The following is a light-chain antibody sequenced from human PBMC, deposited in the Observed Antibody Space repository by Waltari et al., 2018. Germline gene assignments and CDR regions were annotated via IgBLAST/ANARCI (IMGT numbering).Light chain of an antibody. J-gene: IGKJ3*01. CDR2: GAS. CDR1: PSVTSNY. CDR3: QQYGNSPFT. V-gene: IGKV3-20*01. Sequence: EIVLTQSPGTLSLSPGERATRSCRASPSVTSNYLAWYQQKPGQAPRLLIYGASSSATDITDRFSGSGSGTDFTLTISRLEPEDFAVYYCQQYGNSPFTFGPGTKVDIK.